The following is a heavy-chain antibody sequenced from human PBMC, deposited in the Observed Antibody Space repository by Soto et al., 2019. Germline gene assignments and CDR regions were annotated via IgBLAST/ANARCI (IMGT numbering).Heavy chain of an antibody. V-gene: IGHV3-23*01. CDR2: ISGSGGST. Sequence: GGSLRLSCAASGFTFSSYAMSWVRQAPGKGLEWVSAISGSGGSTYYADSVKGRFTISRDNSKNTLYLQMNSLRAEDTAVYYCAKARNLNTVTSVILIDYWGQGTLVTVSS. J-gene: IGHJ4*02. CDR3: AKARNLNTVTSVILIDY. CDR1: GFTFSSYA. D-gene: IGHD4-17*01.